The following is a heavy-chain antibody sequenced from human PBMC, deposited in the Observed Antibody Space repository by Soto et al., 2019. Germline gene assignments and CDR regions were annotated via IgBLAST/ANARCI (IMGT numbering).Heavy chain of an antibody. V-gene: IGHV1-69*01. Sequence: QVQLVQSGAEVKKPGSSVKVSCKASGGTFSSYAISWVRQAPGQGLEWMGGIIPIFGTANYAPKFQGRVTITADESTSTAYMELSSLRSEDTAVYYCARGSEERITIFGGRNYGMDVWGQGTTVTVSS. J-gene: IGHJ6*02. CDR1: GGTFSSYA. D-gene: IGHD3-3*01. CDR3: ARGSEERITIFGGRNYGMDV. CDR2: IIPIFGTA.